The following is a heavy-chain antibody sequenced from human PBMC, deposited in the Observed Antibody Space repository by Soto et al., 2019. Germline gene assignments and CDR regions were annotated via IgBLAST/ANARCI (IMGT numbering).Heavy chain of an antibody. D-gene: IGHD6-19*01. CDR2: INPSGGST. V-gene: IGHV1-46*03. CDR3: ARDQEWLGAFDI. CDR1: GYTFTSYY. J-gene: IGHJ3*02. Sequence: ASVKVSCKASGYTFTSYYMHWVRQVPGQGLEWMGIINPSGGSTSYAQKFQGRVTMTRDTSTSTVYMELSSLRSEDTAVYYCARDQEWLGAFDIWGQGTMVTVSS.